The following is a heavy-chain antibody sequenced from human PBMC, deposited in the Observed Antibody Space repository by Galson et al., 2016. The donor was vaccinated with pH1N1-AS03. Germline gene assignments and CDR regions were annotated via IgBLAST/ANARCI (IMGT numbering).Heavy chain of an antibody. CDR1: GDSISNGYYY. D-gene: IGHD5-12*01. CDR3: ARGGVMVPTNLEAFDI. V-gene: IGHV4-31*03. J-gene: IGHJ3*02. CDR2: IFYSGST. Sequence: TLSLTCTVSGDSISNGYYYWGWFRQHPGKGLEWIGYIFYSGSTSYNPSLKSRLTTSLDTSKNQFSLKLNSVTAADSALYFCARGGVMVPTNLEAFDIWGQGTMVTVSS.